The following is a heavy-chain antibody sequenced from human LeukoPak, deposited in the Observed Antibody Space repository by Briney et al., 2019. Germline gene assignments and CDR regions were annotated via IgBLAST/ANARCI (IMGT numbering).Heavy chain of an antibody. J-gene: IGHJ4*02. V-gene: IGHV1-18*01. CDR2: IGAYNGET. CDR1: GYTFTSYG. Sequence: GASVKVSCKSSGYTFTSYGFIWVRQAPGQGLEWVGWIGAYNGETNYARKFQGRVTLATDTSTSTAYMELRSLRSDDTAVYYCARKPRTTVEDYWGQGTLVTVSS. CDR3: ARKPRTTVEDY. D-gene: IGHD4-23*01.